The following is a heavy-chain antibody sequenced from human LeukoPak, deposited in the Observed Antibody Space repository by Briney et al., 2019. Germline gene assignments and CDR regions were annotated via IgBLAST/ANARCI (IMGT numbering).Heavy chain of an antibody. J-gene: IGHJ4*02. CDR1: GGSISSSSYY. Sequence: SETLSLTCTVSGGSISSSSYYRGWIRQPPGKGLEWIGSIYYSGSTYYNPSLKSRVTISVDTSKNQFSLKLSSVTAADTAVYYCARSVVTDPSALGYWGQGTLVTVSS. D-gene: IGHD2-21*02. CDR2: IYYSGST. V-gene: IGHV4-39*01. CDR3: ARSVVTDPSALGY.